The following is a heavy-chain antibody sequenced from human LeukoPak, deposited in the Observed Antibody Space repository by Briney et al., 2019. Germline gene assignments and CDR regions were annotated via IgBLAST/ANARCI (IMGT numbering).Heavy chain of an antibody. CDR2: INSDGSST. V-gene: IGHV3-74*01. J-gene: IGHJ4*02. CDR1: GFTFSSYW. Sequence: PGGSLRLSCAASGFTFSSYWMHWVRQAPGKGLVWVSRINSDGSSTSYADSVKGRFTISRDNAKNTLYLQMNSLRAEDTAVYYCAPDFVAAGTGYWGQGTLVTVSS. CDR3: APDFVAAGTGY. D-gene: IGHD6-13*01.